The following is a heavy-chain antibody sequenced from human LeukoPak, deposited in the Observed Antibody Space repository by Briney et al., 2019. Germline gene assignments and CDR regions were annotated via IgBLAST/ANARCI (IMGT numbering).Heavy chain of an antibody. CDR1: GGSISSYY. D-gene: IGHD3-16*01. CDR2: IYYSGST. J-gene: IGHJ5*02. Sequence: PSETLSLTCTVSGGSISSYYWSWNRQPPGKGLEWIGYIYYSGSTNYNPSLKSRVTISVDTSKNQFSLKLSSVTAADTAVYYCARMIPFDPWGQGTLVTVSS. CDR3: ARMIPFDP. V-gene: IGHV4-59*01.